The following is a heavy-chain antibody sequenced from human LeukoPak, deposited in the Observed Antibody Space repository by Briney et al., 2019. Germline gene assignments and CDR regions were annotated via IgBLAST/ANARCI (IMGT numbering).Heavy chain of an antibody. J-gene: IGHJ4*02. Sequence: KPGESLRISCKGSGYIFTSYWITWVRQMPGKGLEWMGMIDPTDSYTNYSPSFQGHVTISTDKSISTAYLQWSSLKASDTAIYYCARLDDYGDYGWGQGTLVTVSS. CDR1: GYIFTSYW. V-gene: IGHV5-10-1*01. D-gene: IGHD4-17*01. CDR3: ARLDDYGDYG. CDR2: IDPTDSYT.